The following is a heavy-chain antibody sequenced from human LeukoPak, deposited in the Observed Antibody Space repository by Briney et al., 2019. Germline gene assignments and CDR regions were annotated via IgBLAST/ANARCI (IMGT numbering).Heavy chain of an antibody. J-gene: IGHJ4*02. CDR3: ARRDGAVGVINY. V-gene: IGHV4-59*08. Sequence: SETLSLTCAVYGGSFSSYYWSWIRQPPGKGLEWIGYIYYSGSTNYNPSLKSRVTISVDPSRNQFSLKLSSVTAADTAVYYCARRDGAVGVINYWGQGTLVTVSS. CDR2: IYYSGST. D-gene: IGHD2-21*01. CDR1: GGSFSSYY.